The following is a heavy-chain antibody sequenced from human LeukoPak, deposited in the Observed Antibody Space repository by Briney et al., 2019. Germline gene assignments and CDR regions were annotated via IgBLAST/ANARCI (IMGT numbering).Heavy chain of an antibody. Sequence: GGSVRLPCAASGFTFDDFAMLWPAEPPGKGLEGVSLISGEGGRTYCADSVKGRFTISRDNSKNSLYLQMNSLRTEDTTLYYCAKDTRSYGSKRPFLQIYYDYGMDVWGQGTTVTVSS. J-gene: IGHJ6*02. CDR3: AKDTRSYGSKRPFLQIYYDYGMDV. CDR2: ISGEGGRT. V-gene: IGHV3-43*02. D-gene: IGHD5-18*01. CDR1: GFTFDDFA.